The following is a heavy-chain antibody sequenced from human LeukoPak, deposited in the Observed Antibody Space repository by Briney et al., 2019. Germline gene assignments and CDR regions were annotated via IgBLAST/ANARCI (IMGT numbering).Heavy chain of an antibody. CDR1: GGSISSYY. Sequence: SGTLSLTCTVSGGSISSYYWSWIRQPPGKGLEWIGYIYYTGNTNYNPSLKSRVTISVDTSKNQFSLKLSSVTAADTAVYYCARRITDSGSYPEFDYWGQGTLVTVSS. D-gene: IGHD1-26*01. V-gene: IGHV4-59*08. CDR3: ARRITDSGSYPEFDY. CDR2: IYYTGNT. J-gene: IGHJ4*02.